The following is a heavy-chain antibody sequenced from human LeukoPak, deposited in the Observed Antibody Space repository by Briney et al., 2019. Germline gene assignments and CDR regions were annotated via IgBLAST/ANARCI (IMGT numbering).Heavy chain of an antibody. CDR2: IYTSGST. CDR3: AREPSALSNDAFDI. D-gene: IGHD3-10*01. CDR1: GGSISSGSYY. J-gene: IGHJ3*02. Sequence: SQTLSLTCTVSGGSISSGSYYWSWLRQPAGKGLEWIGRIYTSGSTNYNPSLKSRVTISVDTSKNQFSLKLSSVTAADTAVYYCAREPSALSNDAFDIWGQGTMVSVSS. V-gene: IGHV4-61*02.